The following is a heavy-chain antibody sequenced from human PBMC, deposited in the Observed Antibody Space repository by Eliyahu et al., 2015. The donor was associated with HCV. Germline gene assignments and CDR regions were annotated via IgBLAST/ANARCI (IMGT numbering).Heavy chain of an antibody. CDR2: MSIDGSIK. CDR1: GXIXSDYA. Sequence: QVQLVESGGGVVQPGTFLRXSCAASGXIXSDYAVHWVRQAPGKGLEWVAVMSIDGSIKIYPDSVKGRFTISRDNSKNTLYLQMNSLRPDDTAIYYCARDPTAGAPDYFDYWGQGILVTVSS. J-gene: IGHJ4*02. D-gene: IGHD1-14*01. CDR3: ARDPTAGAPDYFDY. V-gene: IGHV3-30*04.